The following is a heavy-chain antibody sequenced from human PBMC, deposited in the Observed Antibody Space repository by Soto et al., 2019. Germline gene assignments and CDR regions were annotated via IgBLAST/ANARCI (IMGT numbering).Heavy chain of an antibody. CDR1: GGSISSGGYY. Sequence: PSETLSLTCTVSGGSISSGGYYWSWIRQHPGKGLEWIGYIYYSGSTYYNPSLKSRVTISVDTSKNQFSLKLSSVTAADTAVYYCARDTVVSAATVGYYGMDVWGQGTTVTVSS. CDR3: ARDTVVSAATVGYYGMDV. D-gene: IGHD2-2*01. J-gene: IGHJ6*02. CDR2: IYYSGST. V-gene: IGHV4-31*03.